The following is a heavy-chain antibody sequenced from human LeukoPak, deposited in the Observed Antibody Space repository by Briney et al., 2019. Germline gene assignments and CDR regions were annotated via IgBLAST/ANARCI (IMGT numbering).Heavy chain of an antibody. CDR2: IYYSGST. D-gene: IGHD3-10*01. CDR1: GGSISSYY. J-gene: IGHJ4*02. CDR3: ARAPLTYYYGSGSYPHYFDY. V-gene: IGHV4-59*01. Sequence: SETLSLTCTVSGGSISSYYWSWIRQPPGKGLEWIGYIYYSGSTNYNPSLKSRVTISVDTSKNQFSLKLSSVTAADTAVYYCARAPLTYYYGSGSYPHYFDYWGQGTLVTVSS.